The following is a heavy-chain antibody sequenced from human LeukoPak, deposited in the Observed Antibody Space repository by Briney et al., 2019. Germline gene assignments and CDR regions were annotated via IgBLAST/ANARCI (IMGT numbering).Heavy chain of an antibody. J-gene: IGHJ6*03. CDR3: AKGNAYSDYYMDV. D-gene: IGHD1-1*01. CDR1: GFTFSSYW. V-gene: IGHV3-7*03. Sequence: GGSLRLSCAASGFTFSSYWMSWVRQAPGKGLEWVANIKQDGSEKYYADSVKGRFTISRDNSKNSLYLQMNSLRTEDTALYYCAKGNAYSDYYMDVWGKGTTVTVSS. CDR2: IKQDGSEK.